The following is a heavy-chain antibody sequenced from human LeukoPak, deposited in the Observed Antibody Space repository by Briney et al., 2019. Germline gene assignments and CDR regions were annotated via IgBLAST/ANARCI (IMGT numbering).Heavy chain of an antibody. J-gene: IGHJ5*02. D-gene: IGHD2-2*01. V-gene: IGHV3-21*01. CDR2: ISTGSRYI. Sequence: GGSLRLSCAASGFTFSSYAMNWVRQAPGKGLEWVSSISTGSRYIYYAYSVKGRFTISRDDAKNSLYLQMDHLRAEDTAVYYCARADCSGSTCYLRRSWFDPWGQGTLVTVSS. CDR3: ARADCSGSTCYLRRSWFDP. CDR1: GFTFSSYA.